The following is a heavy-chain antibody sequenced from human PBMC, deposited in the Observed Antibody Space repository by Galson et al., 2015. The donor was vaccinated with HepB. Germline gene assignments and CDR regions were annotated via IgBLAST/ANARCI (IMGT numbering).Heavy chain of an antibody. CDR3: ARVGDWSGFFYEYYYMDV. J-gene: IGHJ6*03. CDR2: ITGDATTT. CDR1: GFTFRSSC. D-gene: IGHD3-3*01. Sequence: SLRLSCAASGFTFRSSCMYWVRQAPGQGLLLVSRITGDATTTSYADSVKGRFTISRDNAKTTPSLHMNSLRAEDRAVYYCARVGDWSGFFYEYYYMDVWGKGSTVTVAS. V-gene: IGHV3-74*01.